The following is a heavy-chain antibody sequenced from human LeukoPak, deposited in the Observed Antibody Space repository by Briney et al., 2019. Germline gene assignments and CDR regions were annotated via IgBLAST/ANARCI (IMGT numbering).Heavy chain of an antibody. Sequence: GASVKVSCKASGYTFTGYYMHWVRQAPGQGLEWMGWINPNSGGTNYAQKFQGRVTMTRDTSISTAYMELSRLRSDDTAVYYCARITDDYSNYVVAYWGQGTLVTVSS. CDR3: ARITDDYSNYVVAY. D-gene: IGHD4-11*01. V-gene: IGHV1-2*02. CDR2: INPNSGGT. CDR1: GYTFTGYY. J-gene: IGHJ4*02.